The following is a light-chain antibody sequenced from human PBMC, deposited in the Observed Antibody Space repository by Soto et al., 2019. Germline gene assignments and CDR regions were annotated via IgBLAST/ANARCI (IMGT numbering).Light chain of an antibody. Sequence: AIRMTQSPSSLSASTGARVPITCRASQGISSYLAWYQQKPGKAPKLLIYAASTLQSGVPSRFSGSGSGTDFTLTISSLQPDDYATYYCQQYQTFWTFGQGTKVDIK. CDR3: QQYQTFWT. V-gene: IGKV1-8*01. CDR2: AAS. CDR1: QGISSY. J-gene: IGKJ1*01.